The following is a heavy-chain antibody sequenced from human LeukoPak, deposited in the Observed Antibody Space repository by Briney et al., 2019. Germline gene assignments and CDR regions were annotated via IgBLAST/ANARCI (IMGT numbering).Heavy chain of an antibody. CDR3: AKDGGSGYYYFDY. Sequence: GGSLRLSCAASGFTFSSYAMSWVRQAPGKGLEWVSAISGSGGSTYYADSVKGRFTISRDNSKNPLYVQMNSLRAEDTAVYYCAKDGGSGYYYFDYWGQGTLVTVSS. CDR1: GFTFSSYA. J-gene: IGHJ4*02. D-gene: IGHD3-22*01. CDR2: ISGSGGST. V-gene: IGHV3-23*01.